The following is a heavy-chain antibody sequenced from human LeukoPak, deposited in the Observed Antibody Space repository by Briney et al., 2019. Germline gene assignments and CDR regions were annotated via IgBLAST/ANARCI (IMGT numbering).Heavy chain of an antibody. V-gene: IGHV1-2*02. CDR2: INPNSGGT. J-gene: IGHJ4*02. D-gene: IGHD3-22*01. CDR1: GYTFTDYY. Sequence: ASVTVSCKASGYTFTDYYIHWVRQAPGQGLEWMGWINPNSGGTNYAQKFQGRVTMTSGTSISTAYMELSRLRSDDTAVYYCARGGSYSDSSGYRFHLGSWGQGTLVTVSS. CDR3: ARGGSYSDSSGYRFHLGS.